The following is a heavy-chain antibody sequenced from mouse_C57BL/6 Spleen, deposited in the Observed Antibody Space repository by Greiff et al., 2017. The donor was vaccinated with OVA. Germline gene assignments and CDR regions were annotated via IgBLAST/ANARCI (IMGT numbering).Heavy chain of an antibody. Sequence: EVQLQQSGPELVKPGASVKISCKASGYTFTDYYMNWVKQSHGKSLEWIGDINPNNGGTSYNQKFKGKATLTVDKSSSTAYMELRSLTSEDSAVYYCARFGNYDWYFDVWGTGTTVTVSS. CDR2: INPNNGGT. CDR3: ARFGNYDWYFDV. D-gene: IGHD2-1*01. CDR1: GYTFTDYY. J-gene: IGHJ1*03. V-gene: IGHV1-26*01.